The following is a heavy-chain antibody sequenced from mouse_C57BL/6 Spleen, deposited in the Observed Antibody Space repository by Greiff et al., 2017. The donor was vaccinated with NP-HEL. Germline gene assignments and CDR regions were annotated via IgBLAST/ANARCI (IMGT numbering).Heavy chain of an antibody. CDR1: GFTFSSYG. D-gene: IGHD2-4*01. Sequence: EVKLMESGGDLVKPGGFLKLSCAASGFTFSSYGMSWVRQTPDKRLEWVATISSGGSYTYYPDSVKGRFTISRDNAKNTLYLQMSSLKSEDTAMYYCARIYYDYDVSYYYAMDYWGQGTSVTVSS. J-gene: IGHJ4*01. V-gene: IGHV5-6*01. CDR2: ISSGGSYT. CDR3: ARIYYDYDVSYYYAMDY.